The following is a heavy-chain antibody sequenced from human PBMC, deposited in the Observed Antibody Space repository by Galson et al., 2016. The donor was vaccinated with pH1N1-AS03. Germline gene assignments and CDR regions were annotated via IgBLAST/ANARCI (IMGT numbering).Heavy chain of an antibody. D-gene: IGHD3-16*02. Sequence: GLEWMGIIDPSGGPTTYAPKFQGRITITTDTSTSTVYMELVSLRSEDTAVYYCARRYYFDYWGQGTLVTVSS. CDR2: IDPSGGPT. CDR3: ARRYYFDY. J-gene: IGHJ4*02. V-gene: IGHV1-46*01.